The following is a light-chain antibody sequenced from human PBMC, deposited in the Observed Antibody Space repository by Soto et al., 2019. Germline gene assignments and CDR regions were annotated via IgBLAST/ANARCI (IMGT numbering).Light chain of an antibody. J-gene: IGKJ4*01. CDR3: QQYNSYPPT. CDR2: DAS. Sequence: DIQMTQSPSTLSASVGDRVTITCRASQSISSWLAWYQQKPGKAPKLLIYDASSLESGVPSRFSGSGYGTEFTLTISSLQPDDFATYYCQQYNSYPPTFGGGTKVEIK. V-gene: IGKV1-5*01. CDR1: QSISSW.